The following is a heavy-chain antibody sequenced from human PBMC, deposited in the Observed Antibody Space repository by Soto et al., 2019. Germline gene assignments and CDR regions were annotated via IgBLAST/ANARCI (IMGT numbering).Heavy chain of an antibody. D-gene: IGHD6-13*01. CDR2: IDPKSGGV. Sequence: QVQLVQSGAEVKKPGVSVEVSCKASGYRFSDNYIHWVRQAPGQGFEWMGWIDPKSGGVNYAQKFQGWVTVTRDTSISTTYMEVSRLKYDDTAMYYCARGVGSSWYDVWGQGTLVTVSS. V-gene: IGHV1-2*04. CDR1: GYRFSDNY. J-gene: IGHJ4*02. CDR3: ARGVGSSWYDV.